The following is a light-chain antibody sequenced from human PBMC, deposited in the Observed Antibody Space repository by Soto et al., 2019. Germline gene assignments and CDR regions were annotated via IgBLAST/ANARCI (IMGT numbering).Light chain of an antibody. J-gene: IGKJ5*01. Sequence: EIVVSQSPATLSVSPGGRATLSCRASQSVSNNYLAWYQQKPGQAPRVVVYGASTRATGIPARFSGSGSGTEFTLTISGLQSEDFAVYYCQTYDSWPTFGQGTRLEIK. V-gene: IGKV3-15*01. CDR2: GAS. CDR3: QTYDSWPT. CDR1: QSVSNN.